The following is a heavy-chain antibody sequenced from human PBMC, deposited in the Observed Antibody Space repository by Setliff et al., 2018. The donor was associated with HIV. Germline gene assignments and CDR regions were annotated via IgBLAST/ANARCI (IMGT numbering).Heavy chain of an antibody. D-gene: IGHD6-13*01. CDR3: SRLTRTSSSSYRGRFDP. V-gene: IGHV4-39*01. CDR2: IYYSGTT. J-gene: IGHJ5*02. CDR1: DASIHSNNCY. Sequence: SETLSLTCSVSDASIHSNNCYWVWIRQTPGKGLEWIGSIYYSGTTYYNPSLKSRLTISVDTSKNQFSLNLNPVTAADTAVYFCSRLTRTSSSSYRGRFDPWGQGLLVTVSS.